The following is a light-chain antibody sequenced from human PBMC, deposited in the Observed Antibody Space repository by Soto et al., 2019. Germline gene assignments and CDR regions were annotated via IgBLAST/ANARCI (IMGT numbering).Light chain of an antibody. CDR2: NNA. CDR3: QSHDNSLSGFYV. V-gene: IGLV1-40*01. J-gene: IGLJ1*01. CDR1: SSNIGAGYA. Sequence: QSVLTQPPSVSGAPGQRVAISCTGSSSNIGAGYAVHWYQQLPGTGPKLLIYNNAIRPSGVPDRFSGSRSGTSASLAITGLQADDEADYYCQSHDNSLSGFYVFGTGTKVTVL.